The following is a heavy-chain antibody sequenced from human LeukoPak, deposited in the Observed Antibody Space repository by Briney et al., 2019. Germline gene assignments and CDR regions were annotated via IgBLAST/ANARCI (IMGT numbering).Heavy chain of an antibody. Sequence: PGGSLRLSCAASGFTFSSYGMHWVRQAPGKGLEWVAFIRYDGSNKHYADSVNGRFTISRDNSKNTLYLQMNSLRAEDTAVYYCAKDEFPLYGNGGISPFDYWGQGTLVTVSS. CDR1: GFTFSSYG. CDR2: IRYDGSNK. J-gene: IGHJ4*02. V-gene: IGHV3-30*02. D-gene: IGHD4-23*01. CDR3: AKDEFPLYGNGGISPFDY.